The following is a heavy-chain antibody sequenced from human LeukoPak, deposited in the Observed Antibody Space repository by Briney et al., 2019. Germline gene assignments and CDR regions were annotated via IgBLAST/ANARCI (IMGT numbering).Heavy chain of an antibody. D-gene: IGHD6-13*01. J-gene: IGHJ4*02. V-gene: IGHV3-23*01. Sequence: GGSLRLSCAASGFTFSSYAMSWVRQAPGKGLEWVSAISGSGGSTYYADSVKGRFTISRDNSKNTLYLQVNSLRAEDTAVYYCAKAGYGVSSWYPFGYWGQGTLVTVSS. CDR1: GFTFSSYA. CDR2: ISGSGGST. CDR3: AKAGYGVSSWYPFGY.